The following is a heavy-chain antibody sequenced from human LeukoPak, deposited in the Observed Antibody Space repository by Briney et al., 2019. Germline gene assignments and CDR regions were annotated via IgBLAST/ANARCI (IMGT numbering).Heavy chain of an antibody. V-gene: IGHV1-69*04. CDR1: GWTFSRYA. CDR2: IIPILGIA. CDR3: ARDAPRGYDCWGGYYIGLGY. D-gene: IGHD3-3*01. Sequence: VHVACKASGWTFSRYAIRCVRQAPGHGLEWMGRIIPILGIANYAQKFQGRVTITADKSTSTAYMELSSLRSEDTAVYYCARDAPRGYDCWGGYYIGLGYWGQGTLVTASS. J-gene: IGHJ4*02.